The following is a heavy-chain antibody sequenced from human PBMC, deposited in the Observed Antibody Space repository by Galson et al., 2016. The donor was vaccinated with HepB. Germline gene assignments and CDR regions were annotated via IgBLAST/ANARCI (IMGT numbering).Heavy chain of an antibody. D-gene: IGHD4-23*01. J-gene: IGHJ6*02. V-gene: IGHV4-34*01. CDR2: IHPSGIT. CDR1: GGSFSDYY. CDR3: ARYGGNSVYYYGMDV. Sequence: SETLSLTCAVSGGSFSDYYWGWIRQSPGKGLEWIGEIHPSGITNYNPSLGSRVTISVDPSKTQFSLTLSSVTAADTAVYYCARYGGNSVYYYGMDVWGQGTTVTVSS.